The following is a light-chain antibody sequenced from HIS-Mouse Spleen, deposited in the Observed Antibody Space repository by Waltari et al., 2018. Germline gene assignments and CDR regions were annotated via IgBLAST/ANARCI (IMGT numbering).Light chain of an antibody. CDR3: QVWDSSSDHVV. CDR2: DDS. Sequence: SYVLTQPPSVSVAPGKTARITCGGNNNGSNSVQWYQQKPGQAPVLVVYDDSDRPSGIPERFSGSNSGNTATLTISRVEAGDEADYYCQVWDSSSDHVVFGGGTKLTVL. CDR1: NNGSNS. V-gene: IGLV3-21*03. J-gene: IGLJ2*01.